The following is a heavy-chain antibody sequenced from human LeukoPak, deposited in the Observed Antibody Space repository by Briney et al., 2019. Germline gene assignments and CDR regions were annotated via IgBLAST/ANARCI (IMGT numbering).Heavy chain of an antibody. Sequence: GASVKVSCKASGYTFTSYGISWVRQAPGQGLEWMGWISAYYGNTNYAQKLQGRVTMTTDTSTSTAYMELRSLRSDDTAVYYCAREESYYDILTGSHGMDVWGQGTTVTVSS. V-gene: IGHV1-18*01. D-gene: IGHD3-9*01. J-gene: IGHJ6*02. CDR3: AREESYYDILTGSHGMDV. CDR1: GYTFTSYG. CDR2: ISAYYGNT.